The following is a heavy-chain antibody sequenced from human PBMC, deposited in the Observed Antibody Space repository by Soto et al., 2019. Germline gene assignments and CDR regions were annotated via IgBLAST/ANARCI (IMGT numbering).Heavy chain of an antibody. CDR3: AKGGPFTGGFDP. V-gene: IGHV3-23*01. CDR1: GLTLRSYA. Sequence: EGQLLQSGGDLVQPGGSLRLSCAGSGLTLRSYAMTWIRQTPEKGLEWVSTISGRSGVPSYADSVNGRFTVSRDNSKNTLYLQMKSLRPDDTAIYYCAKGGPFTGGFDPWGQGTLVNVAS. D-gene: IGHD3-16*01. J-gene: IGHJ5*02. CDR2: ISGRSGVP.